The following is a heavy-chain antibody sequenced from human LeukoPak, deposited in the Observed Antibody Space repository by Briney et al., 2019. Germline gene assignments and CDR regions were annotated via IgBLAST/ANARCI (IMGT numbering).Heavy chain of an antibody. CDR3: ARAHYYDSSGSLGFWFDP. V-gene: IGHV4-31*03. Sequence: PSQTLSLTSTVSGGSISSGGYYWSWIRQHPGKGLEWIGYIYYSGSTYYNPSLKSRVTISVDTSKNQFSLKLSSVTAADTAVYYCARAHYYDSSGSLGFWFDPWGQGTLVTVSS. CDR2: IYYSGST. CDR1: GGSISSGGYY. J-gene: IGHJ5*02. D-gene: IGHD3-22*01.